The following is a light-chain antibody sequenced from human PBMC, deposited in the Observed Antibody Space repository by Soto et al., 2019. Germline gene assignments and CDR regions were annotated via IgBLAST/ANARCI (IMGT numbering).Light chain of an antibody. CDR3: QQYNSYRWT. CDR2: KAS. V-gene: IGKV1-5*03. J-gene: IGKJ1*01. Sequence: DIQMTQSPSTLSAPVGDRVTITCRASQSISTYLAWYQQKPGKAPKLLIYKASSLESGVPSRFSGSGSGTEFTLTISSLQPDDFATYYCQQYNSYRWTFGLGTKVDIK. CDR1: QSISTY.